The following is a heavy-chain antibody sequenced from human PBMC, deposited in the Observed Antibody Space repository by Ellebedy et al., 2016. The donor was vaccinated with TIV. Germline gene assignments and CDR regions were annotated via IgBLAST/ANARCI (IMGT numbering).Heavy chain of an antibody. J-gene: IGHJ6*02. V-gene: IGHV3-30*18. Sequence: PGGSLRLSCAAPGFSFTSNGMHWVRQAPGKGLAWVAFISFYGSNTYYSDSVKGRFTISSDLSENTLYLQMDSLRAEDTAGYYCAKGRGGSSYSSLDVWGQGTTVTVSS. D-gene: IGHD2-15*01. CDR3: AKGRGGSSYSSLDV. CDR2: ISFYGSNT. CDR1: GFSFTSNG.